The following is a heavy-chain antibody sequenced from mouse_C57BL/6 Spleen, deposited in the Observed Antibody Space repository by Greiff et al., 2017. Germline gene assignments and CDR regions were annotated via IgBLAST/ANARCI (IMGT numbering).Heavy chain of an antibody. J-gene: IGHJ4*01. CDR1: GYSITSVY. Sequence: VQLKESGPGLAKPSQTLSLTCSVTGYSITSVYWNWIRKFPGNKLEYMGYISYSGSTYYNPSLKSRISLTRDTSKNQYYLQLNSVTTEDTATYYCARTADSNYEGGYYYAMDYWGQGTSVTVSS. V-gene: IGHV3-8*01. CDR2: ISYSGST. CDR3: ARTADSNYEGGYYYAMDY. D-gene: IGHD2-5*01.